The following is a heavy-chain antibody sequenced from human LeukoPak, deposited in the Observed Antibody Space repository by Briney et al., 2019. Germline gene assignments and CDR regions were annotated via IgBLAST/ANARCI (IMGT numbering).Heavy chain of an antibody. CDR1: GFTFSSYA. Sequence: GGSLRLSCAVPGFTFSSYAMSWFRQAPGKGLEWVSAISGSGGSTYYADSVKGRFTISRDNSKNTLYLQMNSLRAEDTAVYYCAKGVLAASGSCNWCHPWAQRTLVTVSS. V-gene: IGHV3-23*01. D-gene: IGHD6-25*01. J-gene: IGHJ5*02. CDR3: AKGVLAASGSCNWCHP. CDR2: ISGSGGST.